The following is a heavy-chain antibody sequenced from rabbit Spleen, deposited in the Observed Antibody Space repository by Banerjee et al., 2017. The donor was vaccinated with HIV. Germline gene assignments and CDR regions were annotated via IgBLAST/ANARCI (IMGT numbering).Heavy chain of an antibody. CDR1: GFDFSSDA. J-gene: IGHJ6*01. CDR2: ILFGDDNT. CDR3: AREEYWPYGGITGTDAPYGMDL. D-gene: IGHD7-1*01. Sequence: QEQLVESGGGLVQPEGSLTLTCKASGFDFSSDAMCWVRQAPGKGPEWIACILFGDDNTYYANWVNGRFTISRSTSLNTVTLQMTGLTAADTATYFCAREEYWPYGGITGTDAPYGMDLWGQGTLVTVS. V-gene: IGHV1S47*01.